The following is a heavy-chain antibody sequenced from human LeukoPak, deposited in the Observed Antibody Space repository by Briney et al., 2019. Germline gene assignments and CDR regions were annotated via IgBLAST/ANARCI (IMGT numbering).Heavy chain of an antibody. D-gene: IGHD4-11*01. CDR3: ARHGGTRITLIEVYYFDY. V-gene: IGHV4-39*01. J-gene: IGHJ4*02. CDR1: GASITSSSYY. Sequence: PSETLSLTCAVSGASITSSSYYWGWIRQSPEKGLQWIGSIYYTGGTHYSPSLKSGVTISVDTSKNQFSLKLSSVTAADTAVYYCARHGGTRITLIEVYYFDYWGQGTLVTVSS. CDR2: IYYTGGT.